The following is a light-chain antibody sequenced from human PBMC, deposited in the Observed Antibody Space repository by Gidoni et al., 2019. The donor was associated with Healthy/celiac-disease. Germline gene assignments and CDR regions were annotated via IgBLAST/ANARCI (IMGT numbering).Light chain of an antibody. CDR1: QSISSY. CDR3: QQSYSTPLT. Sequence: DIQMPQSPSSLSASVGDRVTITCRASQSISSYINWYQQKPGKAPKLLIYAASSLQSGVPSRFSGSGSGTDFTLTISSLQPEDFATYYCQQSYSTPLTFGGGTKVEIK. CDR2: AAS. V-gene: IGKV1-39*01. J-gene: IGKJ4*01.